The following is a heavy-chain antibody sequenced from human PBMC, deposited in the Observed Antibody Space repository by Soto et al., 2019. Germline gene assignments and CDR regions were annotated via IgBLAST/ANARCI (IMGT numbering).Heavy chain of an antibody. V-gene: IGHV5-10-1*01. D-gene: IGHD2-2*02. CDR2: IDPSDSYT. CDR3: ARPLRYCSSTSSYTSDMDV. CDR1: GYSFTSYW. J-gene: IGHJ6*02. Sequence: PGESLKVYCKGSGYSFTSYWISWVRQMPGKGLEWMGRIDPSDSYTNYSPSFQGHVTISADKSISTAYLQWSSLKASDTAMYYCARPLRYCSSTSSYTSDMDVRGQGTALTVS.